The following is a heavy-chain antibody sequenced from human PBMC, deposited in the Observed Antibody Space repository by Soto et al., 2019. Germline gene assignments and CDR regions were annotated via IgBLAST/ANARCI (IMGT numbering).Heavy chain of an antibody. Sequence: QVQLVESGGGVVQPGRSLRLSCAASGFTFSSYGMHWVCQAPGKGLEWVAVISYDGSNKYYADSVKGRFTISRDNSKNTLYLQMNSLRAEDTAVYYCAKDRFCISNSCPTTNYYYGMDVWGQGTTVTVSS. V-gene: IGHV3-30*18. D-gene: IGHD2-2*01. CDR1: GFTFSSYG. J-gene: IGHJ6*02. CDR3: AKDRFCISNSCPTTNYYYGMDV. CDR2: ISYDGSNK.